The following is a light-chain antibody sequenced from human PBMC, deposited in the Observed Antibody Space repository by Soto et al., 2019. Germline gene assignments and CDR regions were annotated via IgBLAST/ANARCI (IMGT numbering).Light chain of an antibody. CDR3: QQYTFFWT. CDR1: QNINTW. J-gene: IGKJ1*01. V-gene: IGKV1-5*01. CDR2: GAS. Sequence: DIQMTQSPSTLSASVGDRVTITCRSSQNINTWLAWYQQKPGSAPNLLIHGASTLASGVPSRFSGSGSGTEFTLTITSLQPDDFATYYCQQYTFFWTFSQGTKVEI.